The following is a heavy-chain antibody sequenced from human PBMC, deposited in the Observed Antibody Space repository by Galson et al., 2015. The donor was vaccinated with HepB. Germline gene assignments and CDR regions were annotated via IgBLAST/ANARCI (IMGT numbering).Heavy chain of an antibody. CDR1: GFTFSTYG. D-gene: IGHD3-9*01. J-gene: IGHJ4*02. CDR2: IDGSGGST. Sequence: SLRLSCAASGFTFSTYGMYWVRQAPGKGLEWVSVIDGSGGSTNYADSVKGRFFMSRDNSKNTVYLQMNSLRAEDTAIYYCSKDGYPLLTGYSDYWGQGTPVPVSS. V-gene: IGHV3-23*01. CDR3: SKDGYPLLTGYSDY.